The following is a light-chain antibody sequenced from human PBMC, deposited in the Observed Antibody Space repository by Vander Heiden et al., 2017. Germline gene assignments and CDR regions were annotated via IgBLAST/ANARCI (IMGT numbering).Light chain of an antibody. CDR3: QQYNRYSQT. CDR2: EAS. J-gene: IGKJ1*01. Sequence: DIQMAQSLSTLSASVAYTVTLTCRASQSVSSWLAWYQQKPGKATKLLFYEASSLEGGVPSRCSGSGSGTEFTLTISSLQPDDFTTYYCQQYNRYSQTFGQGTKVEIK. CDR1: QSVSSW. V-gene: IGKV1-5*03.